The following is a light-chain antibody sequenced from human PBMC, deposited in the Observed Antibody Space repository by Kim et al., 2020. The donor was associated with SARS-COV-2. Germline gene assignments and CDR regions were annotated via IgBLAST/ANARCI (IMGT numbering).Light chain of an antibody. CDR2: GKN. Sequence: ALGKTVRIKCQGDSLRSYYASWYQQKPGQAPVLVIYGKNNRPSGIPDRFSGSSSGNTASLTITGAQAGDEADYYCNSRDSSGNHLVFGTGTKVTVL. J-gene: IGLJ1*01. CDR1: SLRSYY. V-gene: IGLV3-19*01. CDR3: NSRDSSGNHLV.